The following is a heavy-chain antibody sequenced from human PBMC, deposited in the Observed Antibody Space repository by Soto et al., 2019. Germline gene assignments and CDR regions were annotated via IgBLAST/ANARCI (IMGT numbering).Heavy chain of an antibody. V-gene: IGHV3-23*01. J-gene: IGHJ4*02. CDR1: GFTFTRYA. CDR3: AKDHAWVRAVTTRFDY. D-gene: IGHD4-17*01. CDR2: IRDTGSGT. Sequence: EVQLLESGGGFVQPGGYLRLSCAASGFTFTRYAMSWVRQAPGEELERVSAIRDTGSGTFYADSVKGRFTISRDNSKNTLYLQMNSLRDEDTAVYYCAKDHAWVRAVTTRFDYWGQGTLVTVSS.